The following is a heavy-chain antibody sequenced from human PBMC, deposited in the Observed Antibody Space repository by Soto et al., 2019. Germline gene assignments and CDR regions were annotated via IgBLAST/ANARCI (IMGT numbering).Heavy chain of an antibody. CDR1: GFTFSSYW. Sequence: GGSLRLSCAASGFTFSSYWIHWVRQAPGKGLVWVSRINSDGSSTSYADSVKGRFTISRDNAKNTLYLQMNSQRAEDTAVYDCSRGWYSCSCAFDYWGQGTLVTVSS. D-gene: IGHD6-13*01. CDR3: SRGWYSCSCAFDY. J-gene: IGHJ4*01. V-gene: IGHV3-74*01. CDR2: INSDGSST.